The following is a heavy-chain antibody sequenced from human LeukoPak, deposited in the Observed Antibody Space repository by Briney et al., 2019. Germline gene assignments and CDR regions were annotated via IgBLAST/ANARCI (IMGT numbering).Heavy chain of an antibody. V-gene: IGHV1-18*01. CDR2: ISAYNGNT. Sequence: ASVKVSCKASGYTFTSYGISWVRQAPGQGREWMGWISAYNGNTNYAQKLQGRVTMTTDTSTSTAYMELRSLRSDATAVYYCARDVYYWGYSSGWHIGDYYYYGMDVWGQGTTVTVSS. J-gene: IGHJ6*02. CDR1: GYTFTSYG. CDR3: ARDVYYWGYSSGWHIGDYYYYGMDV. D-gene: IGHD6-19*01.